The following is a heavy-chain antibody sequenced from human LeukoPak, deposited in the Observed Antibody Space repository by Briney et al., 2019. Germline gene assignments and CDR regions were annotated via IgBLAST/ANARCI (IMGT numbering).Heavy chain of an antibody. CDR3: ARVSSGRLGY. D-gene: IGHD6-19*01. J-gene: IGHJ4*02. CDR2: IKQDGSEK. V-gene: IGHV3-7*04. CDR1: GFTFSNYW. Sequence: GGSLRLSCAASGFTFSNYWMSWVRQAPGKGLEWVAYIKQDGSEKYYVDSVKGRFTISRDNAKNSLYLQMNSLRVEDTAVYYCARVSSGRLGYWGQGSLVTVSS.